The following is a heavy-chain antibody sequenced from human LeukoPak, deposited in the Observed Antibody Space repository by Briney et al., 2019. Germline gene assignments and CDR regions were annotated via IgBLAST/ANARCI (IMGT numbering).Heavy chain of an antibody. J-gene: IGHJ4*02. Sequence: GGSLRLSCAASGFTFSSYAMHWVRQAPGKGLEWVAVISYDGSNKYYADSVKGRFTISRDNSKNTLYLQMNSLRAEDTAVYYCAKAVGYNEYYFDYWGQGTLVTVSS. CDR1: GFTFSSYA. V-gene: IGHV3-30*04. D-gene: IGHD2-15*01. CDR2: ISYDGSNK. CDR3: AKAVGYNEYYFDY.